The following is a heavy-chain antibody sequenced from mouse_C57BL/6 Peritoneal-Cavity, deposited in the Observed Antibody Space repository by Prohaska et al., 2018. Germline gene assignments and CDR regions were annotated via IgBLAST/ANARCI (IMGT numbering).Heavy chain of an antibody. D-gene: IGHD2-3*01. J-gene: IGHJ1*01. V-gene: IGHV12-3*01. CDR3: AGDYDGEGYFAV. CDR2: ITHSGET. CDR1: GFLITSGYY. Sequence: QFLESGPGLVKPSQSLFLTCSITGFLITSGYYWIWIRQSPGKPLEWMGYITHSGETFYNPSLQSPIYITRETSKNQFFLQLNYVYTEDKAMYYCAGDYDGEGYFAVW.